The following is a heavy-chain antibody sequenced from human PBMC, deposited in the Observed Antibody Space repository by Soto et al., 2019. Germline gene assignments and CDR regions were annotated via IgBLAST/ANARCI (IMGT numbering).Heavy chain of an antibody. Sequence: PSETLSLTCTVSGGSISSSSYYWGWIRQPPGKGLEWIGEINHSGSTNYNPSLKSRVTISVDTSKNQFSLKLSSVTAADTAVYYCARGRLRVGGLGYCSGGSCWGQGTLVTVSS. CDR3: ARGRLRVGGLGYCSGGSC. V-gene: IGHV4-39*07. J-gene: IGHJ4*02. D-gene: IGHD2-15*01. CDR1: GGSISSSSYY. CDR2: INHSGST.